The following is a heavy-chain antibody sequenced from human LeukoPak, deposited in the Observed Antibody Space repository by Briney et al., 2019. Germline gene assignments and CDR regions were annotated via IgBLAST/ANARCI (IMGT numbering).Heavy chain of an antibody. J-gene: IGHJ6*02. D-gene: IGHD3-10*01. CDR2: VSSEGGST. V-gene: IGHV3-64*01. Sequence: GGSLRLSCAGSGFDFSKHAMHCVRLAPGKALEHVSTVSSEGGSTYYGKSVQGRFTISRDNSHNTVYRQMGSLRPEDMAVYYCARGGGSGSYFYYGMDVWGQGTTVTVSS. CDR1: GFDFSKHA. CDR3: ARGGGSGSYFYYGMDV.